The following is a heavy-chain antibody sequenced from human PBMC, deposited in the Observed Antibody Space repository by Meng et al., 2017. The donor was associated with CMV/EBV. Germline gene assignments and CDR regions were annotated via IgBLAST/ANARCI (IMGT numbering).Heavy chain of an antibody. J-gene: IGHJ4*02. D-gene: IGHD6-19*01. V-gene: IGHV4-39*07. CDR2: IYYSGST. CDR3: ARDSAVAGVVDY. Sequence: HLPLQESGPGRCKPSDPLSLTCTVSVGSISSSSYYWGWIRQPPGKGLEWIGSIYYSGSTYYNPSLKSRVTISVDTSKNQFSLKLSSVTAADTAVYYCARDSAVAGVVDYWGQGTLVTVSS. CDR1: VGSISSSSYY.